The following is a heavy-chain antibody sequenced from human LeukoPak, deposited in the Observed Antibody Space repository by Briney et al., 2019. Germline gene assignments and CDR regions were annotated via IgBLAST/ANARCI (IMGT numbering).Heavy chain of an antibody. CDR3: ARRAGGYSHPYDY. CDR1: GFTVSTNS. J-gene: IGHJ4*02. CDR2: IYSDNT. V-gene: IGHV3-66*04. D-gene: IGHD4-23*01. Sequence: QPGGSLRLSCTVSGFTVSTNSISWVRQTPGKVLEWVSFIYSDNTHYSDYVKGRFTISRDNSKNTLYLQMNSLRAEDTAVYYCARRAGGYSHPYDYWGQGTLVTVSS.